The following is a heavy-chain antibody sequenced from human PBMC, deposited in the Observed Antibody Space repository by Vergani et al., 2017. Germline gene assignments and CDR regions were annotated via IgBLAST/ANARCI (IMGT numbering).Heavy chain of an antibody. J-gene: IGHJ5*01. CDR2: IDSSGSTI. CDR3: ARRRGSGSYDS. D-gene: IGHD1-26*01. V-gene: IGHV3-11*01. Sequence: VQLVESGGGLVQPGGSLRLSCAASGFTFSDFYMSWIRQAPGKGPEWVSYIDSSGSTIYYADSVKGRFTMSRDNAKNSLYLQMNSLRAEDTAVYYCARRRGSGSYDSWGQGTLVTVSS. CDR1: GFTFSDFY.